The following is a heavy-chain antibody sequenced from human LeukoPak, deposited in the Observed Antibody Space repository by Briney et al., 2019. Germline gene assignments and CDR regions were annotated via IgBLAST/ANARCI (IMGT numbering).Heavy chain of an antibody. V-gene: IGHV3-23*01. CDR1: EFTFSSYG. Sequence: GGSLRLSCAASEFTFSSYGMSWVRQTPGKGLEWVSSISGSGSGTYYADSVKGRFTISRDNSKHTLYLQMNSLRAEDTAVYYCARAVGGAFYMDVWGKGTPVTVSS. D-gene: IGHD2-15*01. CDR2: ISGSGSGT. J-gene: IGHJ6*03. CDR3: ARAVGGAFYMDV.